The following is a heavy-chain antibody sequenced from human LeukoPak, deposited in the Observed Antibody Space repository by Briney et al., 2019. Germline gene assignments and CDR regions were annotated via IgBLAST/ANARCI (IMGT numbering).Heavy chain of an antibody. D-gene: IGHD4-17*01. V-gene: IGHV1-2*02. CDR3: ARSVTTDYYFDY. J-gene: IGHJ4*02. Sequence: ASVKVSCKASGYTFTGYYMHWVRQAPGQGLEWMGWMHPNSGGTNYAQKFQGRVTMTRDTSISIAYMELSSLRSDDTAVYYCARSVTTDYYFDYWGQGTLVTVSS. CDR1: GYTFTGYY. CDR2: MHPNSGGT.